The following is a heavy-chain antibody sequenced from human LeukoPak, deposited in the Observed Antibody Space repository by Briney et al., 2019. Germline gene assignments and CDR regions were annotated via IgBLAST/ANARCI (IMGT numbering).Heavy chain of an antibody. CDR2: IYYSGST. V-gene: IGHV4-61*01. CDR3: AGGGGYSYGYYFDY. Sequence: SETLSLTCTVSGGSVSSGSYYWSWIRQPPGKGLEWIGYIYYSGSTNYNPSLKSRVTISVDTSKNQFSLKLSSVTAADTAVYYCAGGGGYSYGYYFDYWGQGTLVTVSS. J-gene: IGHJ4*02. CDR1: GGSVSSGSYY. D-gene: IGHD5-18*01.